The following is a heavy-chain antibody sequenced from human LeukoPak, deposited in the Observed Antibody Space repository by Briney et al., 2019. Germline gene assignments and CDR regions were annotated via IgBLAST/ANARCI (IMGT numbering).Heavy chain of an antibody. CDR1: GFTFDDYG. V-gene: IGHV3-20*04. Sequence: GGSLRLSCAASGFTFDDYGMSWVRQAPGKGLEWVSGINWNGGSTGYADSVKGRSTISRDNAKNSLYLQMNSLRAEDTALYYCAKGSGSYYFDYWGQGTLVTVSS. CDR2: INWNGGST. D-gene: IGHD1-26*01. J-gene: IGHJ4*02. CDR3: AKGSGSYYFDY.